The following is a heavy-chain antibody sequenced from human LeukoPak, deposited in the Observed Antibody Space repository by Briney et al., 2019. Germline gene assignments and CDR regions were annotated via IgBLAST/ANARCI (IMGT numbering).Heavy chain of an antibody. V-gene: IGHV3-11*04. J-gene: IGHJ4*02. CDR2: ISSSGRTI. Sequence: PGGSLRLSCAASRFTFSDYYMSWIRQAPGKGLEWVSHISSSGRTIYYADSMKGRFTISRDNAKNSLYLQMNSLRADDTAVYYCARALWLGEGFFDYWGQGTLVTVS. D-gene: IGHD3-10*01. CDR3: ARALWLGEGFFDY. CDR1: RFTFSDYY.